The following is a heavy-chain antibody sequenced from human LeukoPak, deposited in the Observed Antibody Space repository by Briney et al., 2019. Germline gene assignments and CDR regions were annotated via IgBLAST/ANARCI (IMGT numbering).Heavy chain of an antibody. V-gene: IGHV3-23*01. CDR1: GFTFSNYA. D-gene: IGHD2-15*01. Sequence: PGGSLRLSCAASGFTFSNYAISWVRQAPGKGLEWVSAISNSGGRAYYADSVKGRFTISRDNSKATVSLQMNSLRVEDTAVYFCAIGRDNVDYWGQGTLVTVSS. J-gene: IGHJ4*02. CDR2: ISNSGGRA. CDR3: AIGRDNVDY.